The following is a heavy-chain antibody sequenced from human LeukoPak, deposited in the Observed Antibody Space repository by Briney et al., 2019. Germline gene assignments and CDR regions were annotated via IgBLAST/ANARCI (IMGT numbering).Heavy chain of an antibody. CDR3: ARVHSRGYAYYYYYMDV. V-gene: IGHV4-34*01. CDR2: INHSGST. J-gene: IGHJ6*03. Sequence: PSETLSLTCAVYGGSFSGYYWSWIRQPPGKGLEWIGEINHSGSTNYNPSLKSRVTISVDTSKNQFSLKQSSVTAADTAVYYCARVHSRGYAYYYYYMDVWGKGTTVTVSS. D-gene: IGHD5-12*01. CDR1: GGSFSGYY.